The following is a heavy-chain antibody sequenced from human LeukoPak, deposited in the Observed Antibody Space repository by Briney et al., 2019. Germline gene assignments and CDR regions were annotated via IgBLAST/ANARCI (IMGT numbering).Heavy chain of an antibody. CDR3: ARRPSPLRCNGGTCYLVKDKWFDP. CDR2: INHSGST. Sequence: SETLSLTCAVYGGSFSDYYWSWIRQPPEKGLEWIGEINHSGSTDYNPSFKSRVSISVDTSNNQFSLKLSSVTAADTAVYYCARRPSPLRCNGGTCYLVKDKWFDPWGQGTLVTVSS. D-gene: IGHD2-15*01. J-gene: IGHJ5*02. V-gene: IGHV4-34*01. CDR1: GGSFSDYY.